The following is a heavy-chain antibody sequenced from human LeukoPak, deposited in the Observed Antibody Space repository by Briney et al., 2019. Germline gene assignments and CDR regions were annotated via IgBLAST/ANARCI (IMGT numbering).Heavy chain of an antibody. V-gene: IGHV1-2*02. J-gene: IGHJ4*02. D-gene: IGHD6-19*01. CDR1: GYTFTGYY. Sequence: ASVKVSCKASGYTFTGYYMHWVRQAPGQGLEWMGWVNPNSGGTNYAQKFQGRVTMTRDTSISTAYMELSRLRSDDTTVYYCASVGYSSGWYWDYWGQGTLVTVSS. CDR2: VNPNSGGT. CDR3: ASVGYSSGWYWDY.